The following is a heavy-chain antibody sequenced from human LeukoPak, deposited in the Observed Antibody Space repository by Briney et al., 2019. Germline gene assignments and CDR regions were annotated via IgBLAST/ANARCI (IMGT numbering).Heavy chain of an antibody. V-gene: IGHV3-66*02. CDR1: GFTVSSSY. CDR2: LYSAGNT. Sequence: GGSLRLSCAASGFTVSSSYMGWVHQASGKGLDWVSVLYSAGNTFYPDSVKGRFTISRDNSQNMLFLQMDSLRAEDTAVYYCARLSHSSEYGAFDIWGQGTLVTVSS. CDR3: ARLSHSSEYGAFDI. D-gene: IGHD3-22*01. J-gene: IGHJ3*02.